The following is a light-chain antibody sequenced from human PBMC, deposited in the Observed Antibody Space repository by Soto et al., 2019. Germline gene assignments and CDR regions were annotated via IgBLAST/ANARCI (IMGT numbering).Light chain of an antibody. V-gene: IGLV1-44*01. CDR1: TFNIGSNT. CDR3: AAWDDSLNGLDV. CDR2: DNN. J-gene: IGLJ1*01. Sequence: QSVLTQPPSASGTPGQRVTISCSGSTFNIGSNTVHWYQQLPGTAPKLLIYDNNERPSGVPDRFSGSKSGASASLAISGLQSEDEAEYYCAAWDDSLNGLDVFGTGTKLTVL.